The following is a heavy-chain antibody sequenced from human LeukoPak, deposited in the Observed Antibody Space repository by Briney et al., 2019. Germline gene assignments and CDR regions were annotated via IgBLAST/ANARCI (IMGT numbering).Heavy chain of an antibody. CDR2: INHSGST. V-gene: IGHV4-34*01. CDR1: GGSFSGYY. J-gene: IGHJ4*02. Sequence: PSETLSLTCAVYGGSFSGYYWSWIRQPPGKGLEWIGEINHSGSTNYNPSLKSRVTISVDTSKNQFSLKLSSVTAADTAVYYCARLRPDRRHSSGWTYYFDYWGQGTLVTVSS. D-gene: IGHD6-19*01. CDR3: ARLRPDRRHSSGWTYYFDY.